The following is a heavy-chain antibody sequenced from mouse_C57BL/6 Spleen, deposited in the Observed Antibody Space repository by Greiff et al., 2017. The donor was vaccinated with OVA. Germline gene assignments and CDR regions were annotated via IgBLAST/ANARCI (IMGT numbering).Heavy chain of an antibody. J-gene: IGHJ3*01. CDR3: ARRVSGFAY. CDR1: GYTFTDYN. V-gene: IGHV1-26*01. CDR2: INPNNGGT. Sequence: VQLQQSGPELVKPGASVKISCKASGYTFTDYNMNWVKQSHGKSLEWIGDINPNNGGTSYNQKFKGKATLTVDKSSSTAYMELRSLTSEDSAVYYCARRVSGFAYWGQGTLVTVSA.